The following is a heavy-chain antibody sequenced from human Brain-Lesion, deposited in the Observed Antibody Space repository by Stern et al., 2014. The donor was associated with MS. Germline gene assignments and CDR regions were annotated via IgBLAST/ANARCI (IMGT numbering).Heavy chain of an antibody. V-gene: IGHV1-2*04. CDR3: ATYYYDSTGYNDF. J-gene: IGHJ4*02. CDR2: VNPKRGGT. Sequence: VQLVESGAEVKKPGASLKVSCKVSGYTFTGYYMHWVRQPPGQGLAWMGWVNPKRGGTNYAQKFQGWVTMTRDTSINTAYMELSRLRSDDTAVYYCATYYYDSTGYNDFWGQGTLVTVSS. CDR1: GYTFTGYY. D-gene: IGHD3-22*01.